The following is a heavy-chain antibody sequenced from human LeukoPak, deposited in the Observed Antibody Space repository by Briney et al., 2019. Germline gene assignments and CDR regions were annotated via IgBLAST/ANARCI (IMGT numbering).Heavy chain of an antibody. CDR2: IYYSGST. J-gene: IGHJ6*02. V-gene: IGHV4-34*01. CDR3: ARDNRYYYDSSGYSMYYYYYGMDV. CDR1: GGSFSGYY. Sequence: SETLSLTCAVYGGSFSGYYWSWIRQPPGKGLEWIGYIYYSGSTYYNPSLKSRVTISLDTSKNQFSLKLSSVTAADTAVYYCARDNRYYYDSSGYSMYYYYYGMDVWGQGTTVTVSS. D-gene: IGHD3-22*01.